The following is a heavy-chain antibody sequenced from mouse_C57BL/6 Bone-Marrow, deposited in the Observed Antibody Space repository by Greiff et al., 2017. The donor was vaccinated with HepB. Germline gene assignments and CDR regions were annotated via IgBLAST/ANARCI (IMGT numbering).Heavy chain of an antibody. Sequence: QVQLQQSGPELVKPVASVKISCKASGYAFSSSWMNWVKQRPGKGLEWIGRIYPGDGDTNYNGKFKGKATLTADKSSSTAYMQLSSLTSEDSAVYFCARGYYYGSPHWYFDVWGTGTTVTVSS. CDR2: IYPGDGDT. CDR1: GYAFSSSW. J-gene: IGHJ1*03. V-gene: IGHV1-82*01. D-gene: IGHD1-1*01. CDR3: ARGYYYGSPHWYFDV.